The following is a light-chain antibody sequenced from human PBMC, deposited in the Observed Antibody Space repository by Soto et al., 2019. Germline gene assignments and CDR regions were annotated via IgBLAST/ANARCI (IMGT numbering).Light chain of an antibody. J-gene: IGKJ4*01. CDR2: EAS. Sequence: EIVLTQSPATLSLSPGERATLSCRASQIISTDLVWYQQRRGQSPRLLISEASKRATGIPARFSGNGSGTDFTLTISSLEPEDFAVYYCQQYGSSPLFGGGTKVEIK. CDR1: QIISTD. V-gene: IGKV3-11*01. CDR3: QQYGSSPL.